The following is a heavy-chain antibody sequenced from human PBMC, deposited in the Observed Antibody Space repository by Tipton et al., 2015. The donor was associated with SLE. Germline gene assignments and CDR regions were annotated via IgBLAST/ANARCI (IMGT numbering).Heavy chain of an antibody. D-gene: IGHD7-27*01. CDR2: IIPFFDTP. CDR1: GGSFGSYG. Sequence: QLVQSGAEVKKPGSSVKVSCKPSGGSFGSYGVSWVRQAPGQGLEWMGGIIPFFDTPNYAQKFQGTVTITTDESTTTAYMELSSLRSEDTAIYYCVNDPNWAWGYWGRGTLVTVSS. CDR3: VNDPNWAWGY. V-gene: IGHV1-69*05. J-gene: IGHJ4*02.